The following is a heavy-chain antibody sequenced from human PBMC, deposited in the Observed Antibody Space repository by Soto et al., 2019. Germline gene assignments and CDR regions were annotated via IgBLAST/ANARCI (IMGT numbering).Heavy chain of an antibody. J-gene: IGHJ6*02. V-gene: IGHV3-48*03. Sequence: GGSLRLSCAASGFTFSSYEMNWVRQAPGKGLEWVSYISSSGSTIYYADSVKGRFTISRDNAKNSLYLQMNSLRAEDTAVYYFARTIFGVVAYGMDVWGQGTTVTVSS. CDR1: GFTFSSYE. D-gene: IGHD3-3*01. CDR3: ARTIFGVVAYGMDV. CDR2: ISSSGSTI.